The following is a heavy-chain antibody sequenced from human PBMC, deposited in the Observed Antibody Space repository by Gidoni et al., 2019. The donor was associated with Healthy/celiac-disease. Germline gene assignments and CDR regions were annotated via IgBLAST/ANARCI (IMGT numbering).Heavy chain of an antibody. CDR2: IYYSGRT. V-gene: IGHV4-31*03. Sequence: QVQLQESGPGLVKPSQPLSLTCTVSGGSISSGGYYWSWIRQHPGKGLEWIGYIYYSGRTYYNPSVKSRVTISVDTSKNQFSLKMSSVTAADTAVYYCAVIVVVPAAMRSVWFDPWGQGTLVTVSS. CDR3: AVIVVVPAAMRSVWFDP. CDR1: GGSISSGGYY. J-gene: IGHJ5*02. D-gene: IGHD2-2*01.